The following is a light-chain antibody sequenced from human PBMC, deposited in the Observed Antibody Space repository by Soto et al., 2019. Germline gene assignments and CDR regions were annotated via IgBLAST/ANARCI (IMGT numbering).Light chain of an antibody. J-gene: IGKJ4*01. CDR3: QQYLNLLT. CDR2: DAS. CDR1: QDINIY. V-gene: IGKV1-33*01. Sequence: DIQMTQSPSSLSASVGDRVTITCQASQDINIYLNWYQQKPGKAPKLLIYDASNLETGVPSRFSGSGSGTEFTFTISSLQPEDIATYFCQQYLNLLTFCGGTKVEIK.